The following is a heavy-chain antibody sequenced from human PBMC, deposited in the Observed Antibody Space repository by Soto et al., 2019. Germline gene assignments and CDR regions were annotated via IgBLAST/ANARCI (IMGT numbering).Heavy chain of an antibody. CDR2: IKSKTDGGTT. J-gene: IGHJ6*03. CDR1: GFTFSNAW. Sequence: GGSLRLSCAASGFTFSNAWMSWVRQAPGKGLEWVGRIKSKTDGGTTDYAAPVKGRFTISRDDSKNTLYLQMNSLKTEDTAVYYCTTKNIAAAGKGGFLYYYYYMDVWGKGTTVTVSS. V-gene: IGHV3-15*01. CDR3: TTKNIAAAGKGGFLYYYYYMDV. D-gene: IGHD6-13*01.